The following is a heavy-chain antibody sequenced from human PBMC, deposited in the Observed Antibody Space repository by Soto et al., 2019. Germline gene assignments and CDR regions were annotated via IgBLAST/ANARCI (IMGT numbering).Heavy chain of an antibody. CDR3: ARGPRLGELPIPKPFDP. Sequence: PSETLSLTCTVSGGSISSGDYYWSWVRQPPGKGLEWIGYIYYSGSTYYNPSLKSRVTISVDTSKNQFSLKLSSVTAADTAVYYCARGPRLGELPIPKPFDPWGQGTLVTVSS. D-gene: IGHD3-16*01. CDR2: IYYSGST. CDR1: GGSISSGDYY. V-gene: IGHV4-30-4*01. J-gene: IGHJ5*02.